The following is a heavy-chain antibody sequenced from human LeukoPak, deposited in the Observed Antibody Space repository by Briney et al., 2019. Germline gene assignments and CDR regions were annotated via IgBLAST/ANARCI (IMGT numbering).Heavy chain of an antibody. CDR3: AREPWSYSVLAGFDY. J-gene: IGHJ4*02. CDR2: IYYSGST. D-gene: IGHD6-13*01. CDR1: GGSVSSGSYY. V-gene: IGHV4-61*01. Sequence: SETLSLTCTVSGGSVSSGSYYWSWIRQPPGKGLEWIGYIYYSGSTNYNPSLKSRVTISVDTSKNQFSLKLSSVTAADTAVYYCAREPWSYSVLAGFDYWGQGTLVTVSS.